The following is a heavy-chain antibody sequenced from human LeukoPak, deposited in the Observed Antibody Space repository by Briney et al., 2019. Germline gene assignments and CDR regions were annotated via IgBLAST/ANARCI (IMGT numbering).Heavy chain of an antibody. CDR2: INPNSGDT. Sequence: ASVKVSCKASGYTFTDYYMYWVRQAPGQGLEWMGRINPNSGDTFYAQKFQGRVTMTRDTSISTAYMELSRLRSDDTAVYYCARVMKATVRTSNFDYWGQGALVTVSS. CDR3: ARVMKATVRTSNFDY. V-gene: IGHV1-2*06. CDR1: GYTFTDYY. J-gene: IGHJ4*02. D-gene: IGHD4-17*01.